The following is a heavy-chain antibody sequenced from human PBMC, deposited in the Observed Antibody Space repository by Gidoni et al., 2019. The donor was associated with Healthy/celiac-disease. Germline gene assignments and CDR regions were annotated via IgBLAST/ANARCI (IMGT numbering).Heavy chain of an antibody. Sequence: QVQLVQSGAEVKKPWASVKVSCKASGYTFTSYGISWVRQAPGQGLEWMGWISAYNGNTNYAQKPQGRVTMTTDTATSTAYRELRSLRSDDTAVDYCAREERGYSYGYGVNYWGQGTLVTVSS. J-gene: IGHJ4*02. V-gene: IGHV1-18*01. D-gene: IGHD5-18*01. CDR2: ISAYNGNT. CDR1: GYTFTSYG. CDR3: AREERGYSYGYGVNY.